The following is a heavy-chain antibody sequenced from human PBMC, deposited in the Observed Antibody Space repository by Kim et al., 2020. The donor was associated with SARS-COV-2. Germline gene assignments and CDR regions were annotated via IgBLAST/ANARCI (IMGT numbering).Heavy chain of an antibody. J-gene: IGHJ6*01. CDR3: ETPRGSMSRGFKGDGLDF. D-gene: IGHD3-10*01. CDR1: GFTFSTYP. V-gene: IGHV3-30*04. Sequence: GGSLRLSCAASGFTFSTYPMHWVRQAPGKGLEWVAVISYDGSNEYYADSVKGRFTISRDNSKNKVYLEMNSLRAEDTAVYYCETPRGSMSRGFKGDGLDFWGQGTTVTVSS. CDR2: ISYDGSNE.